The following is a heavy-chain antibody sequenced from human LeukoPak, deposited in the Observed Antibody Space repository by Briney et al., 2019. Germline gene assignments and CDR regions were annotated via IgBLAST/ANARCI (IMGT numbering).Heavy chain of an antibody. Sequence: GGSLRLSCAASGFTFSSYVMSWVRQAPGKGLEWVSCLSGSGANTLYADSVKDRFTISRDASKNTVFLQMNSLRVEDTAVYHCARGPIDKVVAGTFFGHWGQGTVVSVSS. CDR3: ARGPIDKVVAGTFFGH. D-gene: IGHD6-19*01. CDR1: GFTFSSYV. CDR2: LSGSGANT. J-gene: IGHJ4*02. V-gene: IGHV3-23*01.